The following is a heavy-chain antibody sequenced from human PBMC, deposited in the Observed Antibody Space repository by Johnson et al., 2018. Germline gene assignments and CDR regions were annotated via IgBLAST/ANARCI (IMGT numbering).Heavy chain of an antibody. CDR3: ARGGYGSSGYYPEYFQH. Sequence: QVQLVQSGGGVVQPGRSLRLSCAASGFTFTNYGMHWVRQAPGKGLEWVAVIWYDGSNKYYADSVKGRFTISRDNSKNTLYLKMNSLRAEDTAVYYCARGGYGSSGYYPEYFQHWGQGTLVTVSS. V-gene: IGHV3-33*01. CDR1: GFTFTNYG. D-gene: IGHD3-22*01. J-gene: IGHJ1*01. CDR2: IWYDGSNK.